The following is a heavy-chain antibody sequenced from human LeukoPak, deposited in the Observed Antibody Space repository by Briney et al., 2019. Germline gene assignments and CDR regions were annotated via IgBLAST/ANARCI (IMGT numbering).Heavy chain of an antibody. Sequence: GGSLRLSCAASGFTFSNYYMHWVRQAPGKGLVWVSHINSDGSNTNYADSVKGRFTISRDNAKNSLYLQMNSLRAEDTAFYYCARARGSGSYYNVLDYWGQGTLVTVSP. D-gene: IGHD3-10*01. CDR3: ARARGSGSYYNVLDY. CDR2: INSDGSNT. J-gene: IGHJ4*02. CDR1: GFTFSNYY. V-gene: IGHV3-74*01.